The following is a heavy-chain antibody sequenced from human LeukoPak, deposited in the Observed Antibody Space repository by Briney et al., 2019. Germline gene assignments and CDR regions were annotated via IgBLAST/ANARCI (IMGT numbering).Heavy chain of an antibody. V-gene: IGHV1-69*13. Sequence: GASVKVSCKASGGTFSSYSISWVRQAPGQGLEWMGGIIPIFDTADYAQKFQGRVTITADESTSTAYMELSSLRSEDTAVFYCARISLGAILGYYYGMDVWGQGTTVTVSS. CDR2: IIPIFDTA. CDR1: GGTFSSYS. D-gene: IGHD1-26*01. J-gene: IGHJ6*02. CDR3: ARISLGAILGYYYGMDV.